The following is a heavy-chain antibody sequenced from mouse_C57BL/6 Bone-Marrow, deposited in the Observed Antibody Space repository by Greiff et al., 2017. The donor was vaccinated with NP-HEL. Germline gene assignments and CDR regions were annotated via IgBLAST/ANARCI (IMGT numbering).Heavy chain of an antibody. CDR3: ERIYYYGSAFAY. Sequence: QVQLQQPGAELVKPGASVKMSCKASGYTFTSYWITWVKQRPGQGLEWIGAIYPGSGSTNYTEKFKSKVTLTVDTSYSTAYMQLSSLTSEDSAVDYCERIYYYGSAFAYGGQGTLVTVSA. CDR2: IYPGSGST. V-gene: IGHV1-55*01. CDR1: GYTFTSYW. D-gene: IGHD1-1*01. J-gene: IGHJ3*01.